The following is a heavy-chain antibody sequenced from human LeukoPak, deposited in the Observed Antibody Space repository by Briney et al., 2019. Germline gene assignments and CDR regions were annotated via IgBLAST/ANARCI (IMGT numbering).Heavy chain of an antibody. CDR2: IYTSGST. Sequence: SETLSLTCTVSGGSISSYYWSWIRQPAGKGLEWIGRIYTSGSTNYNPSLKSRVTMSVDTSKNQFSLKLSSVTAADTAVYYCARDEGLTIAFPDAFDIWGQGTMVTVSS. D-gene: IGHD3-3*01. J-gene: IGHJ3*02. CDR1: GGSISSYY. CDR3: ARDEGLTIAFPDAFDI. V-gene: IGHV4-4*07.